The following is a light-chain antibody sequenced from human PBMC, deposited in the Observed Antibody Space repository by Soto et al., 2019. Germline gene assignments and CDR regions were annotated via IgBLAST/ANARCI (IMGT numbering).Light chain of an antibody. CDR2: DVS. J-gene: IGLJ1*01. V-gene: IGLV2-14*01. CDR1: SSDVGGYNY. Sequence: QSALTQPASVSGSPGQSITISCTGTSSDVGGYNYVSWYQQHPGKAPKLMIYDVSNRPSGVSNRFSGSKSGNTASLTISGLQAEDEADYYGSSYTSSGTLEGVLGTGTKVTVL. CDR3: SSYTSSGTLEGV.